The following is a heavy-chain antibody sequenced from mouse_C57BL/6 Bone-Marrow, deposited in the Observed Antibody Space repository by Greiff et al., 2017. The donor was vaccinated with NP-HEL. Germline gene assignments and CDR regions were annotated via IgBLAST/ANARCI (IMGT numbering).Heavy chain of an antibody. J-gene: IGHJ1*03. CDR1: GYTFTSYW. CDR2: IDPSDSYT. Sequence: VKLVESGAELVMPGASVKLSCKASGYTFTSYWMHWVKQRPGQGLEWIGEIDPSDSYTNYNQKFKGKSTLTVDKSSSTAYMQLSSLTSEDSAVYYCARGYFDVWGTGTTVTVSS. CDR3: ARGYFDV. V-gene: IGHV1-69*01.